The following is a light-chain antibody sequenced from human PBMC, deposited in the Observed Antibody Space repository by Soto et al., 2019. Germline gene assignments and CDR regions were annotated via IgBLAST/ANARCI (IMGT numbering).Light chain of an antibody. Sequence: QSVLTQPPSVSAAPGQRVPISCSGSSSNIGNNYVSWYQQLPGTAPKLLIYENNKRPSGIPDRVSGSKSGTSATLGITGLQTGDEADYYCGTWDSSLSALWVFGGGTKLTVL. V-gene: IGLV1-51*02. J-gene: IGLJ3*02. CDR3: GTWDSSLSALWV. CDR2: ENN. CDR1: SSNIGNNY.